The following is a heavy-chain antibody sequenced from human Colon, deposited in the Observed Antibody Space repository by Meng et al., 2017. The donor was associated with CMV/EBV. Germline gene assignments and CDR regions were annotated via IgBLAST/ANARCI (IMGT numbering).Heavy chain of an antibody. CDR2: ISSSSYI. CDR3: ATPGPIAAAGNYFDY. Sequence: GESLKISCAASGFTFSSYSMNWVRQAPGKGLEWVSSISSSSYIYYADSVKGRFTISRDNAKNSLYLQMNSLRAEDTAVYYCATPGPIAAAGNYFDYWGQGTLVTVSS. V-gene: IGHV3-21*01. J-gene: IGHJ4*02. D-gene: IGHD6-13*01. CDR1: GFTFSSYS.